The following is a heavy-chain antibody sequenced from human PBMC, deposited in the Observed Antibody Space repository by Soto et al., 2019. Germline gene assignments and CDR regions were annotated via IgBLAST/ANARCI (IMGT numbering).Heavy chain of an antibody. CDR2: IKEDGSQY. D-gene: IGHD3-22*01. V-gene: IGHV3-7*04. CDR3: ARETHYYET. J-gene: IGHJ4*02. Sequence: EMQLVDSGGGLVQPGDSLRLSCVASGFSFSNYWMAWVRQAPGKGLEWVANIKEDGSQYTYVASVKSRFTISRDNAENSLSLKMKSLRAEDTAVYYCARETHYYETWGQGTLVTVSS. CDR1: GFSFSNYW.